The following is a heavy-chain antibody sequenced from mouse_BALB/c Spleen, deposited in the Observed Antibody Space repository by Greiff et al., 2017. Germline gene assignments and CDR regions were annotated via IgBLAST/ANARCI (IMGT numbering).Heavy chain of an antibody. CDR2: IDPFNGGT. J-gene: IGHJ2*01. CDR3: ARSPDGYYLDY. V-gene: IGHV1S135*01. Sequence: VQLQQSGPELMKPGASVKISCKASGYSFTSYYMHWVKQSHGKSLEWIGYIDPFNGGTSYNQKFKDKATLTVDKSSSTAYMHLSSLTSEDSAVYYCARSPDGYYLDYWGQGTTLTVSS. CDR1: GYSFTSYY. D-gene: IGHD2-3*01.